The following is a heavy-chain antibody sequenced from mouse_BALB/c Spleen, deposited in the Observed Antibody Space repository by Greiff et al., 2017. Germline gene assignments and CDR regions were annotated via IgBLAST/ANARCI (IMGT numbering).Heavy chain of an antibody. J-gene: IGHJ3*01. CDR1: GYTFTSYW. D-gene: IGHD2-4*01. Sequence: VKLMESGAELVKPGASVKMSCKASGYTFTSYWMHWVKQRPGQGLEWIGYINPSTGYTEYNQKFKDKATLTADKSSSTAYMQLSSLTSEDSAVYFYSRRSDYDGRSFAYWGQGTLVTVSA. CDR3: SRRSDYDGRSFAY. V-gene: IGHV1-7*01. CDR2: INPSTGYT.